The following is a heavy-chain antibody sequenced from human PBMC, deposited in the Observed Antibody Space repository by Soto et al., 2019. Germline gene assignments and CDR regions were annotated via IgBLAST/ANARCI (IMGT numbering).Heavy chain of an antibody. CDR1: GFTFSSYG. J-gene: IGHJ6*02. Sequence: QVQLVESGGGVVQPGGTLRLSCAASGFTFSSYGMQWVRQAPGKGLEWVAVIAYDGSLKYCVDSVKGRFTISRDNSKNTLYLQINSLRAEDTAVYYCAKDLKVSGSHYGTLNYYYGMDVWGQGTTVSVSS. CDR2: IAYDGSLK. V-gene: IGHV3-30*18. CDR3: AKDLKVSGSHYGTLNYYYGMDV. D-gene: IGHD3-10*01.